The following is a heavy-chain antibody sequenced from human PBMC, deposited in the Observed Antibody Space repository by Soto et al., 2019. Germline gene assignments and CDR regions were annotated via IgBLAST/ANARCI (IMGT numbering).Heavy chain of an antibody. V-gene: IGHV1-18*01. Sequence: ASVKGSCKASGYTFINYGISWVRQATGQGLEWMGWISAYNGNTNYAQKLQGRVTMTTDTSTSTAYMELRSLRSDDTAVYYCARGAQYSSSWDASCYYYCMDVWGKGTTVTVSS. CDR2: ISAYNGNT. CDR3: ARGAQYSSSWDASCYYYCMDV. CDR1: GYTFINYG. J-gene: IGHJ6*03. D-gene: IGHD6-13*01.